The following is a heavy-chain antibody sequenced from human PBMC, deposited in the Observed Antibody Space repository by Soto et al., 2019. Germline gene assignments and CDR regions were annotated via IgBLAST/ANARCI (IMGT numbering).Heavy chain of an antibody. Sequence: GASVKVSCKASGYTFTGYYMHWVRQAPGQGLEWMGWISAYNGNTDYAQKLQGRVTMTTDTSTSTAYMELRSLRSDDTAVYYCARDRTYPHYYDSSGYSYWGQGTLVTVSS. CDR1: GYTFTGYY. V-gene: IGHV1-18*04. D-gene: IGHD3-22*01. CDR3: ARDRTYPHYYDSSGYSY. J-gene: IGHJ4*02. CDR2: ISAYNGNT.